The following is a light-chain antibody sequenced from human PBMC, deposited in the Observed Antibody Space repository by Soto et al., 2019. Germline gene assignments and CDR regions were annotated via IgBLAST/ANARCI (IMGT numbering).Light chain of an antibody. CDR1: SSDVGGYDD. CDR3: SSYTTSSTLV. CDR2: EVS. Sequence: QSALTPPASVSGSPVQSITISCTGTSSDVGGYDDVSWYQQHPGKVPKLMIYEVSNRPSGVSNRFSGSKSGNTASLTISGLQAEDEADYYCSSYTTSSTLVFGGGTQLPVL. J-gene: IGLJ3*02. V-gene: IGLV2-14*01.